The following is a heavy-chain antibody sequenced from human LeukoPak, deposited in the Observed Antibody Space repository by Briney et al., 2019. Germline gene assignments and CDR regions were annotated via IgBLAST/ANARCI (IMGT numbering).Heavy chain of an antibody. CDR1: GFSFSRYG. D-gene: IGHD2-2*01. CDR3: AKDQEYQLPYYFDY. J-gene: IGHJ4*02. Sequence: GGTLRLSCAASGFSFSRYGMHWVSRAPARGLLGVAFIRYDGSSKYYAASLKGRFTISRDNSKNTLYLQMNSLRAEDTAVYYCAKDQEYQLPYYFDYWGQGTLVTVSS. V-gene: IGHV3-30*02. CDR2: IRYDGSSK.